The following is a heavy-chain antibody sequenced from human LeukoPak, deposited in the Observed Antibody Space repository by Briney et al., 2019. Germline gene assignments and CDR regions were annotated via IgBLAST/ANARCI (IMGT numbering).Heavy chain of an antibody. CDR2: INPNSGGT. D-gene: IGHD2-15*01. CDR1: GYTFTGYY. J-gene: IGHJ5*02. V-gene: IGHV1-2*04. CDR3: ARVRDKSWFDP. Sequence: ASVKVSCKASGYTFTGYYMHWVRQAPGQGLEWMGWINPNSGGTNYAQKFQGWVTMTRDTSISTAYMELSSLRSEDTAVYYCARVRDKSWFDPWGQGTLVTVSS.